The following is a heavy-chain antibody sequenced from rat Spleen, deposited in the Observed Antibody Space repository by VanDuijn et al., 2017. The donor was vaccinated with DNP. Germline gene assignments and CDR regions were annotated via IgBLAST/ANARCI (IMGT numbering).Heavy chain of an antibody. V-gene: IGHV5-17*01. J-gene: IGHJ2*01. CDR2: IIYDGSHA. CDR1: GFTFSDSA. Sequence: EVQLVESGGGVVQPGKSLKLSCAASGFTFSDSAMAWVRQSPKMGLEWVATIIYDGSHAFYRDSVQGRFTISRDNAKNTLYLQMDSLRSEDTATYYCKLGGAYWGQGVMVTVSS. CDR3: KLGGAY. D-gene: IGHD5-1*01.